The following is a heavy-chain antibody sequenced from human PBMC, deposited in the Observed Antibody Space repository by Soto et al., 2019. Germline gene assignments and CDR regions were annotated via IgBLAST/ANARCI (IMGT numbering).Heavy chain of an antibody. Sequence: GGSLRLSCAASGFTFSSYAMSWVRQAPGKGLEWVSAISGSGGNTYYADSVKGRFTISRDNSKNTLYLHMNSLRAEDTAEYYCAEDRANTAVANFDYWGQGTPVTVSS. CDR3: AEDRANTAVANFDY. V-gene: IGHV3-23*01. J-gene: IGHJ4*02. D-gene: IGHD6-19*01. CDR2: ISGSGGNT. CDR1: GFTFSSYA.